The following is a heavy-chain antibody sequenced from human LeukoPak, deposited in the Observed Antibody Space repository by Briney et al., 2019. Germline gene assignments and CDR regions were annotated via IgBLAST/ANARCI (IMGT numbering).Heavy chain of an antibody. J-gene: IGHJ4*02. CDR3: ARDRDFWSDFFDY. V-gene: IGHV4-4*07. D-gene: IGHD3-3*01. CDR1: GGSTSDYY. Sequence: SETLSLTCTVSGGSTSDYYLSWIRQPAGKGLEWIGRIYTSGSTNYNPSLKSRITMSVDTSKNQFSLKLSSVTAADTAVYYCARDRDFWSDFFDYWGQGTLVTVSS. CDR2: IYTSGST.